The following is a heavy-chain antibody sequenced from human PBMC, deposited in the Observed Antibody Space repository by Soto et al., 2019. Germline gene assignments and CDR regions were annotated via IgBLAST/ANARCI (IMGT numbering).Heavy chain of an antibody. V-gene: IGHV1-69*06. D-gene: IGHD3-10*01. Sequence: QVQLVQSGPEVKKPGSSVKVSCKVSGGTFSSHAINWLRQAPGQGLEWMGVIIPVTDTPNNAEKFQGRVTITADKSTTTVYMELSSLTFDDTAVYFCARGNKGPGHYGPGSQGWYGPWGQGTLDTVSS. CDR3: ARGNKGPGHYGPGSQGWYGP. CDR2: IIPVTDTP. CDR1: GGTFSSHA. J-gene: IGHJ5*02.